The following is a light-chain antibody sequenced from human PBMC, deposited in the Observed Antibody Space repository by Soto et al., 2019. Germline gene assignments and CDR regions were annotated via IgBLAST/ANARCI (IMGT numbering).Light chain of an antibody. CDR2: EVT. V-gene: IGLV2-18*02. CDR3: SSYTSTYTWV. CDR1: SGDVGSYNR. J-gene: IGLJ3*02. Sequence: QSALTQPPSVSGSPGQSVTISCTGTSGDVGSYNRVSWYQQPPGTAPKLMISEVTNRPSGVPDRFSGSKSGNTASLTISGLQAEDEADYYCSSYTSTYTWVFGGGTKVTDL.